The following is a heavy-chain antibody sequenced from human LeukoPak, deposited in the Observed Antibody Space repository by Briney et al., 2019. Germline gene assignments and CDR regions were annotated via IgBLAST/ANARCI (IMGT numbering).Heavy chain of an antibody. CDR3: AGFGAGSYY. J-gene: IGHJ4*02. Sequence: SETLSLTCTVSGGSISSSYCSWIRQPAGKGLEWIGRIYTTGSTDSTDFNPSLESRVTMSVDTSKNQFSLKLGSATAADTAVYYCAGFGAGSYYWGQGTLVTVSS. V-gene: IGHV4-4*07. CDR1: GGSISSSY. CDR2: IYTTGSTDST. D-gene: IGHD3-10*01.